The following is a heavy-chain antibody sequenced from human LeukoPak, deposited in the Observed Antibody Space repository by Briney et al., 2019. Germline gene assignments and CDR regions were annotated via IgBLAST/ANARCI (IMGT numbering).Heavy chain of an antibody. Sequence: PGGSLRLSCAASGFTFSSYWMHWVRQAPGKGLEWVSYISSSSSYTNYADSVKGRFTISRDNAKNSLYLQMNSLRAEDTAVYYCASGWLQLPFDYWGQGTLVTVCS. CDR1: GFTFSSYW. D-gene: IGHD5-24*01. J-gene: IGHJ4*02. CDR2: ISSSSSYT. V-gene: IGHV3-11*03. CDR3: ASGWLQLPFDY.